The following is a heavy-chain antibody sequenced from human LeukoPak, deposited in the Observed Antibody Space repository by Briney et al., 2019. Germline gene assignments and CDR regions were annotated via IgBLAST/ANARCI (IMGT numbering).Heavy chain of an antibody. D-gene: IGHD1-26*01. CDR2: IDNSGST. CDR3: ATHLIVGATGWFDP. V-gene: IGHV4-39*07. J-gene: IGHJ5*02. Sequence: PSETLSLTCTVSGGSISSNNYYWGWIRQSPGKGLEWIGSIDNSGSTYYNPSLKSRVTISVDTSKNQFSLKLSPVTAADTAAYYCATHLIVGATGWFDPWGQGTLVTVSS. CDR1: GGSISSNNYY.